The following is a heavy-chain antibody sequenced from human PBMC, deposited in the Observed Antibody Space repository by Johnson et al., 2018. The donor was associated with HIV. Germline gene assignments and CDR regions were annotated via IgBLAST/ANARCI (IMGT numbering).Heavy chain of an antibody. J-gene: IGHJ3*01. V-gene: IGHV3-30*14. CDR3: AREALVEGVMALDV. CDR1: GFTFSSYA. D-gene: IGHD3-16*01. Sequence: VQLVESGGGVVQPGRSLRLSCAASGFTFSSYAMHWVRQAPGKGLEWVAVISYDGSNKYYADSVKGRFTISRDNSKNTLYLQMNNLRAEDTAVYYCAREALVEGVMALDVWGQGTVVTVS. CDR2: ISYDGSNK.